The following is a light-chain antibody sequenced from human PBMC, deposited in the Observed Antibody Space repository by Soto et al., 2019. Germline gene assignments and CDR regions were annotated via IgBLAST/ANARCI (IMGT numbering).Light chain of an antibody. CDR2: EVS. J-gene: IGKJ1*01. CDR3: MQGTHWPWT. V-gene: IGKV2-30*02. CDR1: YSLIHSDGDTY. Sequence: VVMTQSPLSLPVTLGQPASISCRSSYSLIHSDGDTYLNWFQQRPGQSQRRLIYEVSNRDSGFPDRFGGSGSGTDFTLKISRLEAEDFGIYYCMQGTHWPWTFGQGTEVEIK.